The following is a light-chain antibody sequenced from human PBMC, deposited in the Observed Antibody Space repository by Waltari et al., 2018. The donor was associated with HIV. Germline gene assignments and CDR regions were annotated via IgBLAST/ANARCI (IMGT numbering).Light chain of an antibody. CDR1: SSNIGSTS. Sequence: QSVLTQPPSASGPPGQRVTISCSGGSSNIGSTSVHWYQQLPGTAPRLLLYSTNQRPSRVPDRFSGSKSGTSASLAISGLQSEDEADYYCATWDDTLNGVIFGGGTKLTVL. J-gene: IGLJ2*01. CDR2: STN. CDR3: ATWDDTLNGVI. V-gene: IGLV1-44*01.